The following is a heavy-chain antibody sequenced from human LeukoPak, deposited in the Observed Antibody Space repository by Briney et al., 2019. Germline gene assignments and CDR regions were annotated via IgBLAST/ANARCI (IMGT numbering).Heavy chain of an antibody. CDR3: ARGKLAYCGGDCYPDAFDI. CDR2: IYPSDSDT. J-gene: IGHJ3*02. D-gene: IGHD2-21*02. V-gene: IGHV5-51*01. CDR1: GYSFTSNW. Sequence: GESLKISCKGSGYSFTSNWIGWVRQMPGKGLEWMGVIYPSDSDTRYSPSFQGQVTISADKSISTAYLQWRSLKVSDSAIYYCARGKLAYCGGDCYPDAFDIWGQGTVVIVSS.